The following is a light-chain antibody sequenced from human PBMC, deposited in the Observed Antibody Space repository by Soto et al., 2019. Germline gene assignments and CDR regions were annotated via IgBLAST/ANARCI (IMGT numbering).Light chain of an antibody. J-gene: IGLJ3*02. V-gene: IGLV4-69*01. Sequence: QSVLTQSPSASASLGASVKLTCTLSSGHSSYAIAWHQQQPEKGPRYLMKLNSDGSHSKGDGITDRFSGSSSGAERYLTSSSLQSEDEADYYCQTWGTGWVFGGGTKLTVL. CDR1: SGHSSYA. CDR2: LNSDGSH. CDR3: QTWGTGWV.